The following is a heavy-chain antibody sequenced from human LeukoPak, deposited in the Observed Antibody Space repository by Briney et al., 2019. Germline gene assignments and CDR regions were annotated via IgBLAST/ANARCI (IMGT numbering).Heavy chain of an antibody. V-gene: IGHV4-31*03. CDR2: IYYSGST. D-gene: IGHD3-22*01. Sequence: SQTLSLTCTVSGGSISSGGYYWSWIRQHPGTGLEWIGYIYYSGSTYYNPSLKSRVTISVDTSKNQFSLKLSSVTAADTAVYYCARDKRGYYYDSSGYYYSDAFDIWGQGTMVTVSS. CDR3: ARDKRGYYYDSSGYYYSDAFDI. CDR1: GGSISSGGYY. J-gene: IGHJ3*02.